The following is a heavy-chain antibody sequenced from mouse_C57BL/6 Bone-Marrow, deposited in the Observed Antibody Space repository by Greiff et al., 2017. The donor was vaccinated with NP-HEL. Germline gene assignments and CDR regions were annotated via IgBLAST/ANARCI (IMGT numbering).Heavy chain of an antibody. V-gene: IGHV1-53*01. CDR1: GYTFTSYW. Sequence: QVQLQQPGTELVKPGASVKLSCKASGYTFTSYWMHWVKPRPGQGLEWIGNINPSNGGTNYNEKFKSKATLTVDKSSSTAYMQLSSLTSEDSAVYYCARIYYGSSYPYWYFDVWGTGTTVTVSS. CDR3: ARIYYGSSYPYWYFDV. J-gene: IGHJ1*03. CDR2: INPSNGGT. D-gene: IGHD1-1*01.